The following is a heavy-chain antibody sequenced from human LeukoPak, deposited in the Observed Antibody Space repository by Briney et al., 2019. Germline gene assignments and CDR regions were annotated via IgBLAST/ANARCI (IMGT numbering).Heavy chain of an antibody. Sequence: GGSLRLSCTASGFTFGDYAMSWVRQAPGKGLEWVGLIISKAYGATTDYAASVKGRFAISRDDSKSIAYLQMSSLKTEDTAVYYCSRHIVGPRTYFDYWGQGALVTVSS. D-gene: IGHD1-26*01. CDR1: GFTFGDYA. J-gene: IGHJ4*02. CDR2: IISKAYGATT. V-gene: IGHV3-49*04. CDR3: SRHIVGPRTYFDY.